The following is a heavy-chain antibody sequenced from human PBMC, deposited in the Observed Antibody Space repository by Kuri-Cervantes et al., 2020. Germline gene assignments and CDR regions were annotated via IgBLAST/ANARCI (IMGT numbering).Heavy chain of an antibody. Sequence: LSLTSAASGFTFSDYGMHWVRQAPGKGLEWVAIIWFDGYNKYYADSVKGRFTISRDNAKNSLYLQMNSLRAEDTAVYYCARDRSSSWYYYYYYGMDVWGQGTTVTVSS. CDR1: GFTFSDYG. J-gene: IGHJ6*02. D-gene: IGHD6-13*01. CDR3: ARDRSSSWYYYYYYGMDV. V-gene: IGHV3-33*01. CDR2: IWFDGYNK.